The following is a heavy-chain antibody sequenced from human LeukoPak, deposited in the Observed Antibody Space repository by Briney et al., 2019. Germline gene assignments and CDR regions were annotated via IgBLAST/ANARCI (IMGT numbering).Heavy chain of an antibody. CDR2: IRYDGSNK. Sequence: GGSLRLSCAASGFTFSSYGMHWVRQAPGKGLEWVAFIRYDGSNKYYADSVKGRFTISRDNSKNTMYLQMNSLRAEDKAVYYCAKDPFWSGYHRGGIYFDYWGQGTLVTVSS. D-gene: IGHD3-3*01. J-gene: IGHJ4*02. CDR3: AKDPFWSGYHRGGIYFDY. V-gene: IGHV3-30*02. CDR1: GFTFSSYG.